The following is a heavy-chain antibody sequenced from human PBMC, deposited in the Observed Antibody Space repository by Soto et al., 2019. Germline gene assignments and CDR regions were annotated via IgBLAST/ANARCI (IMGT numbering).Heavy chain of an antibody. CDR1: GFTVTSNG. V-gene: IGHV3-23*01. D-gene: IGHD1-20*01. CDR3: AKDRRYPWDYFHY. Sequence: PWGSLRLSCGVSGFTVTSNGVILFRHSPFKWLEWVSAISPNGQGIWYADSVKGRFTISRDISRNTVFLQMDSLRAEDTAVYYCAKDRRYPWDYFHYWGQGTLVTVSS. J-gene: IGHJ4*02. CDR2: ISPNGQGI.